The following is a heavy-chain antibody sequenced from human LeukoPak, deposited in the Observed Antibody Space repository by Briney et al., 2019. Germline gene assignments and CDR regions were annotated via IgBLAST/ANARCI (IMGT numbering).Heavy chain of an antibody. J-gene: IGHJ5*02. CDR2: INHSGST. CDR3: ARSTHSSWYYYNIRHSWFDP. Sequence: SETLSLTCAVYGGSSSGYYWSWIRQPPGKGLEWIGEINHSGSTNYNPSLKSRVTISVDTSKNQFSLKLSSVTAADTAVYYCARSTHSSWYYYNIRHSWFDPWGQGTLVTVSS. CDR1: GGSSSGYY. V-gene: IGHV4-34*01. D-gene: IGHD6-13*01.